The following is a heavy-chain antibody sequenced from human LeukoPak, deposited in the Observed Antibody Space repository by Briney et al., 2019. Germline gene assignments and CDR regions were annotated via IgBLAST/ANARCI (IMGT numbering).Heavy chain of an antibody. CDR2: IYYSGST. J-gene: IGHJ4*02. V-gene: IGHV4-30-4*08. Sequence: SETLSLTCTVSGGSISSGDYYWSWFRQPPGKGLEWIGYIYYSGSTYYNPSLKSRVTISVDTSKNQFSLKLSSVTAADTAVYYCAREGRITIFGVVISGSFDYWGQGTLVTVSS. D-gene: IGHD3-3*01. CDR3: AREGRITIFGVVISGSFDY. CDR1: GGSISSGDYY.